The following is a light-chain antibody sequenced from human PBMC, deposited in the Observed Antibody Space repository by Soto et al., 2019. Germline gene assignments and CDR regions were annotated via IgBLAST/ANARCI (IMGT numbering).Light chain of an antibody. J-gene: IGKJ5*01. CDR3: QQYGSSPPSST. CDR2: GAS. CDR1: QRVSSGY. V-gene: IGKV3-20*01. Sequence: EIVLTQSPGTLCLSPCERATLSCIASQRVSSGYLAWYQQKPGQAPRLLIYGASNRATDIPDRFSGRGSGTDFTLTISRLEPEDFAVYYCQQYGSSPPSSTFGQGTRLEIK.